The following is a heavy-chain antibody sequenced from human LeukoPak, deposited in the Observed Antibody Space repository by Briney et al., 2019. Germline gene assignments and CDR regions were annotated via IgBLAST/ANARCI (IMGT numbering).Heavy chain of an antibody. CDR3: AKDPHFVVVTALYFDC. CDR2: ISSSGGST. J-gene: IGHJ4*02. V-gene: IGHV3-23*01. Sequence: PGGSLRLSCAASGFTFSSYAMGWVRQAPEKGLEWVSSISSSGGSTYYADSVKGRFTISRDNSKNTLYLQMNSLRAEDTAVYYCAKDPHFVVVTALYFDCWGQGTLVTVSS. CDR1: GFTFSSYA. D-gene: IGHD2-21*02.